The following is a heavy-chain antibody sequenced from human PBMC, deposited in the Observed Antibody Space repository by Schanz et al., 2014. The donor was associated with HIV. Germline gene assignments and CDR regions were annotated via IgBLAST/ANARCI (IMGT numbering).Heavy chain of an antibody. Sequence: VQLVESGGGVVQPGRSLTLSCVASGFPFNSYGMHWVRQAPGKGREGVSTISWNSGSIAYADSVKGRFTISRDNAKNSLYLQMNSLRAEDTAFYYCAKDWARTAGYCFHYWGQGTLVTVSS. CDR2: ISWNSGSI. CDR1: GFPFNSYG. CDR3: AKDWARTAGYCFHY. D-gene: IGHD3-9*01. J-gene: IGHJ4*02. V-gene: IGHV3-9*01.